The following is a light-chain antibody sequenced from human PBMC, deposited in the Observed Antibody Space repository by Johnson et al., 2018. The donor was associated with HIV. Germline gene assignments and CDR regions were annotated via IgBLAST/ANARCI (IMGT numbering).Light chain of an antibody. CDR1: SSNIGNNY. Sequence: QSVLTQPPSVSAAPGQKVTISCSGSSSNIGNNYVSWYQQVPGTAPKLLIYDNDKRPSGIPDRFSGSKSGTSATLGITGLQTGDEADYYCGTLDSSLSAGVFGTGTKVTVL. V-gene: IGLV1-51*01. J-gene: IGLJ1*01. CDR3: GTLDSSLSAGV. CDR2: DND.